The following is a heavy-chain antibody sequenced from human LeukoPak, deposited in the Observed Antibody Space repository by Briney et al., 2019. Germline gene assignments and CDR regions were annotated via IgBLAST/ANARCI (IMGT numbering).Heavy chain of an antibody. CDR3: ATYKWIHLWSTPFDY. Sequence: GGSLRLSREASGFTFSDYWMRWVRQAPGKGLEWVANIHQDGSEKNYVDSVKGRFTISRDNAKKSLYLQMNSLRAEDTAVYYCATYKWIHLWSTPFDYWGQGTLVTVSS. CDR2: IHQDGSEK. D-gene: IGHD5-18*01. CDR1: GFTFSDYW. J-gene: IGHJ4*02. V-gene: IGHV3-7*01.